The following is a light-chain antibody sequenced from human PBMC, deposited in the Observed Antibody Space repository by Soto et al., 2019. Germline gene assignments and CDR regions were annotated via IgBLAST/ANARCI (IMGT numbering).Light chain of an antibody. J-gene: IGKJ2*01. CDR2: EAS. CDR1: QSVRSN. V-gene: IGKV3-11*01. CDR3: QQRDNWPPVYT. Sequence: EIVLTQSPATLSLSPGERATLSCRASQSVRSNLAWYQQRPGQAPRLLIYEASNRAAGIPARFSGSGSGTDFTLTISSIEPEDFAVYYCQQRDNWPPVYTFGQGTKVDIK.